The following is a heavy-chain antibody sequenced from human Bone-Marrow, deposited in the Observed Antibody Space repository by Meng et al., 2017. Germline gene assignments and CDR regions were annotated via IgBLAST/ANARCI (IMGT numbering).Heavy chain of an antibody. CDR3: AHESSGYYPYYFDY. J-gene: IGHJ4*02. V-gene: IGHV2-5*02. CDR1: GFSLSTSGVG. CDR2: IYWDDDK. Sequence: SGPTLVKPTQTLTLTCTFSGFSLSTSGVGVGWTRQPSGKALEWLALIYWDDDKRYSPSLKSRLTITKDTSKNQVVLTMTNMDPVDTATYYSAHESSGYYPYYFDYWGQGTLVTVSS. D-gene: IGHD3-22*01.